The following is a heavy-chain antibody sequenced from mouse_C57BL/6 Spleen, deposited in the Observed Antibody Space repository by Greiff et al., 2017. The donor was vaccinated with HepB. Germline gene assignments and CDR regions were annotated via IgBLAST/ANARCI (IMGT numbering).Heavy chain of an antibody. CDR1: GYTFTSYW. Sequence: QVQLQQSGAELVKPGASVKLSCKASGYTFTSYWMQWVKQRPGQGLEWIGEIDPSDSYTNYNQKFKGKATLTVDTSSSTAYMQLSSLTSEDSAVYYCALRSWFAYWGQGTLVTVSA. J-gene: IGHJ3*01. CDR2: IDPSDSYT. V-gene: IGHV1-50*01. CDR3: ALRSWFAY. D-gene: IGHD1-1*01.